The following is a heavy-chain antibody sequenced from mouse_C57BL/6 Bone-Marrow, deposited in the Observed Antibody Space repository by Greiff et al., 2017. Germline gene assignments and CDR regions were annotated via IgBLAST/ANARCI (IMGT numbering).Heavy chain of an antibody. D-gene: IGHD1-1*01. J-gene: IGHJ2*01. V-gene: IGHV1-76*01. CDR2: IYPGSGNT. Sequence: QVQLQQSGAELVRPGASVKLSCKASGYTFTDSYINWVKQRPGQGLEWIARIYPGSGNTYYNEKFKGKATLTAEKSSSTAYMQLSSLTSEDSAVYFCARVTTVVAHFDYWGQGTTLTVSS. CDR3: ARVTTVVAHFDY. CDR1: GYTFTDSY.